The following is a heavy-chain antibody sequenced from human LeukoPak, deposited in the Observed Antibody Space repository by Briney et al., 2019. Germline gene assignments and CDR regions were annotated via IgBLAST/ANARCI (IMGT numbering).Heavy chain of an antibody. CDR1: GFTVSSNY. CDR2: IYSGGST. V-gene: IGHV3-53*01. CDR3: AREVVAATFDP. Sequence: PGGSLRLSCAASGFTVSSNYMSWVRQAPGKGLEWVSVIYSGGSTYYADSVKGRFTISRDNSKNTLYLQMNSLRAEDTAVYYCAREVVAATFDPWGQGTLVTVSS. D-gene: IGHD2-15*01. J-gene: IGHJ5*02.